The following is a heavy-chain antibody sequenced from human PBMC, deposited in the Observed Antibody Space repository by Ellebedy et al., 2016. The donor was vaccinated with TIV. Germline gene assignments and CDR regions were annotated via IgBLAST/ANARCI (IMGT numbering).Heavy chain of an antibody. CDR2: IYSDGNT. CDR3: ARAGEYCDFPQNCNAMDV. J-gene: IGHJ6*02. CDR1: GFAVSSNY. D-gene: IGHD2/OR15-2a*01. V-gene: IGHV3-53*01. Sequence: PGGSLRLSCAASGFAVSSNYMTWVRQAPGRGLEWVSLIYSDGNTNYADSVRGRFTISRDSSKNTLDLQMNSLRAEDTAVYYCARAGEYCDFPQNCNAMDVWGQGTTVTVS.